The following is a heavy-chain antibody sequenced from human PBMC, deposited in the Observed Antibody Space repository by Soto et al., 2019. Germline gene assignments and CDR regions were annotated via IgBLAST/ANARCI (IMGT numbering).Heavy chain of an antibody. J-gene: IGHJ4*02. D-gene: IGHD6-19*01. V-gene: IGHV4-31*03. CDR1: GGSISSGGYY. Sequence: PSETLSLTCTVSGGSISSGGYYWGWLRQHPGKGLEWIGYIFDSGTTYYNPSLKSRVTISVDPSKSQFSLRLTSVTVTDTAVYYCASQASGWYPDYWGQGTLVTVSS. CDR3: ASQASGWYPDY. CDR2: IFDSGTT.